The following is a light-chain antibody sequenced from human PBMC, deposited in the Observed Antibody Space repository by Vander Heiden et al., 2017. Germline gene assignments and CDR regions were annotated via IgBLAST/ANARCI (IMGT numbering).Light chain of an antibody. CDR3: QTWGTGIWV. J-gene: IGLJ3*02. V-gene: IGLV4-69*01. CDR2: LNSDGSH. Sequence: QLVLTQSPSASASLGASVKLTCTLSSGHSSYAIASHQQQPEKGPRYLMKLNSDGSHNKGAGIPDRFSGSSSGAERYLTISSLQAEDEDYYDCQTWGTGIWVFGGGTKLTVL. CDR1: SGHSSYA.